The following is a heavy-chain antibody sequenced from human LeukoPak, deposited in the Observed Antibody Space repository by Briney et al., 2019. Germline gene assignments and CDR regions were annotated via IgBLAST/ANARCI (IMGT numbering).Heavy chain of an antibody. D-gene: IGHD6-13*01. CDR2: TSSSSSYI. J-gene: IGHJ4*02. CDR3: ARVGSSSWYDY. Sequence: GGSLRLSCAASGLTFNSYNMNWVRQAPGKGLEWVSSTSSSSSYIYYADSVKGRFTISRDNAKNSLYLQMNSLRAEDTAVYYCARVGSSSWYDYWGQGTLVTVSS. V-gene: IGHV3-21*01. CDR1: GLTFNSYN.